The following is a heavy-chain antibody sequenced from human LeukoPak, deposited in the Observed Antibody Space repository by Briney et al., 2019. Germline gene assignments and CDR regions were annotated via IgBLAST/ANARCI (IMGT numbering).Heavy chain of an antibody. CDR1: GFTFSSYA. Sequence: GGSLGLSCAASGFTFSSYAMNWVRQAPGKGLEWVSVISGSGGSTYYADSVKGRFTISRDNSKNTLYLQMNSLRAEDTAVYYCAKDGGGSCYDDWGQGTLVTVSS. CDR3: AKDGGGSCYDD. J-gene: IGHJ4*02. D-gene: IGHD2-15*01. CDR2: ISGSGGST. V-gene: IGHV3-23*01.